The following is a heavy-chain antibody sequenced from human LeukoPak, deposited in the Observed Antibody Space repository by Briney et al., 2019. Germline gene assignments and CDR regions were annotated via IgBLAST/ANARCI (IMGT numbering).Heavy chain of an antibody. CDR3: AREAYDFWTKGYFDY. J-gene: IGHJ4*02. CDR1: GFTFSSYG. CDR2: IWYDGGNK. V-gene: IGHV3-33*01. Sequence: GGSLRLSCAASGFTFSSYGMHWVRQAPGKGLEWVAVIWYDGGNKYYADSGKGRFTISRDNSKNTLYLQMNSLRAEDTAVYYCAREAYDFWTKGYFDYWGQGTLVTVSS. D-gene: IGHD3-3*01.